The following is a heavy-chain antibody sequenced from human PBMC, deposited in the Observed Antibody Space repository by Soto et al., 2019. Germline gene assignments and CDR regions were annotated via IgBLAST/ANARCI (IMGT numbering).Heavy chain of an antibody. V-gene: IGHV1-3*01. CDR3: ARASPSDYYGQDSHYYYYYGMDV. Sequence: GASVKVSCKASGYTFTSYAMHWVRQAPGQKLEWMGWINAGNGNTKYSQKLQGRVTITRDTSASTAYMELSSLRSEDTAVYYCARASPSDYYGQDSHYYYYYGMDVWGQGTTVTVSS. D-gene: IGHD3-10*01. CDR2: INAGNGNT. J-gene: IGHJ6*02. CDR1: GYTFTSYA.